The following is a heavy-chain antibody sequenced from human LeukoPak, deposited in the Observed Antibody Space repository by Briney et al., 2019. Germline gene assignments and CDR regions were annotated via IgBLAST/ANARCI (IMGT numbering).Heavy chain of an antibody. D-gene: IGHD3-10*01. CDR3: ARNYGLGLDFDY. J-gene: IGHJ4*02. V-gene: IGHV1-2*02. CDR1: GYTLTGYY. CDR2: INPNSGGT. Sequence: GASVKVSCKASGYTLTGYYMHWVRQPPGQGLEWMGWINPNSGGTNYAQKLQGRVTMTTDTSTSTAYMELRSLRSDDTAVYYCARNYGLGLDFDYWGQGTLVTVSS.